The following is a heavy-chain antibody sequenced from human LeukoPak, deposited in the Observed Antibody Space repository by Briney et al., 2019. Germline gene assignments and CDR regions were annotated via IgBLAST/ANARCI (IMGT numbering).Heavy chain of an antibody. CDR2: IHCSGGT. CDR1: GGSISSDTYY. D-gene: IGHD3-3*01. Sequence: SETLSLTCTVSGGSISSDTYYWSWIRQHPGKGLEWIGCIHCSGGTYYKPSLKSRLTISVDTSKNQFSLKLSSVTAADTAIYYCAAFLGDGSIDYWGQGTLVTVSS. V-gene: IGHV4-31*03. CDR3: AAFLGDGSIDY. J-gene: IGHJ4*02.